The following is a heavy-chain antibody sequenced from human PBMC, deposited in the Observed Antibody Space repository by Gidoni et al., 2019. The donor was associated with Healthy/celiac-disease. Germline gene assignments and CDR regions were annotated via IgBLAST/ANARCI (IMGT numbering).Heavy chain of an antibody. CDR2: IWYDGSNK. J-gene: IGHJ4*02. V-gene: IGHV3-33*01. Sequence: QVQLVDSGGGVVQPGRSLRLPCAASGFTFSSYGMHWVRQDPGKGLDWVAVIWYDGSNKYYADSVKGRFTISRDNSKNTLYLQMNSLRAEDTAVYYCAREGYYDSSGDFDYWGQGTLVTVSS. CDR3: AREGYYDSSGDFDY. CDR1: GFTFSSYG. D-gene: IGHD3-22*01.